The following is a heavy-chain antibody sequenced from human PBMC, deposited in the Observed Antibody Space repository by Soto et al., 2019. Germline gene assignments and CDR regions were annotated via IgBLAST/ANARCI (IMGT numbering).Heavy chain of an antibody. CDR2: IYYSGTT. J-gene: IGHJ4*02. CDR1: GGSISSRSYY. D-gene: IGHD5-18*01. V-gene: IGHV4-39*01. CDR3: ASYDRGYTGDRGHYIDY. Sequence: SETLSLTCNVSGGSISSRSYYWGWIRQPPGKGLEWIGSIYYSGTTYYNLSLKSRATISVDTSKNQFSLKLNSLTAADTAVYYCASYDRGYTGDRGHYIDYWGQGTLVTVSS.